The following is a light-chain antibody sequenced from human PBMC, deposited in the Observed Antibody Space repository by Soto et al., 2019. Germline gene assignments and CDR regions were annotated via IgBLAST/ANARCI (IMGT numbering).Light chain of an antibody. V-gene: IGKV3-15*01. J-gene: IGKJ1*01. CDR3: QQYNDWPRT. CDR2: GAS. CDR1: QSISTN. Sequence: EIVMTQSPATLSMSPGERATLSCRASQSISTNLAWYQQKPGQAPRLLIYGASYRATEFPARFSGSGSGTEFTLTIYSLQSEDFAVYYCQQYNDWPRTFGQGTKVDI.